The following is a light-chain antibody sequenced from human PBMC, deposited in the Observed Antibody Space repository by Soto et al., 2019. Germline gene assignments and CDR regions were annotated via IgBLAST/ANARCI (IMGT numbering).Light chain of an antibody. CDR2: GAS. Sequence: DIVLTQSPGTLSLSPGERATLSCRASQTISDNYLAWYQQKPGQSPRLLISGASIRAPGIPDRFSGSGSETDFTLTISRLEPEDFAFYYCQQYGSSHEISFGPGTKVDIK. V-gene: IGKV3-20*01. CDR3: QQYGSSHEIS. CDR1: QTISDNY. J-gene: IGKJ3*01.